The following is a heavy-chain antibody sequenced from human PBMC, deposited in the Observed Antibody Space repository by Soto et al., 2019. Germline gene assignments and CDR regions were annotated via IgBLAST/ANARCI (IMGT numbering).Heavy chain of an antibody. CDR2: ISSGGGTT. D-gene: IGHD7-27*01. Sequence: PGGSLRLSCAASGLTCSSYEMNWVRQAPGKGLEWVSYISSGGGTTYYADSVKGRFTISRDNAKNSLYLQMNSLRAEDTALYYCARDNGGQSGNHVFDYWGQGTLVTVSS. CDR1: GLTCSSYE. J-gene: IGHJ4*02. CDR3: ARDNGGQSGNHVFDY. V-gene: IGHV3-48*03.